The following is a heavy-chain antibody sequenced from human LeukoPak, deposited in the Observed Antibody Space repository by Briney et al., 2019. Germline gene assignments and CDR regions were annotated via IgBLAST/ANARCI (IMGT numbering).Heavy chain of an antibody. Sequence: SETLSLTCTVSGGSISSYYWSWIRQPAGKGLEWIGRIYTNGSTNYNPSLKSRVTMSVDTSKNQFSLKLSSVTAADTAVYYCARVGYDILTGYYKWFDPWGQGTLVTVSS. CDR2: IYTNGST. D-gene: IGHD3-9*01. CDR1: GGSISSYY. J-gene: IGHJ5*02. CDR3: ARVGYDILTGYYKWFDP. V-gene: IGHV4-4*07.